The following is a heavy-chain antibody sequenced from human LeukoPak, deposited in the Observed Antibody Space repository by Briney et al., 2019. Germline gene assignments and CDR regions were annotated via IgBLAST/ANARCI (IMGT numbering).Heavy chain of an antibody. J-gene: IGHJ6*03. CDR2: ISAYNGNT. CDR1: GYTFTNYA. D-gene: IGHD2-15*01. CDR3: ARGIVVVAQLGYYYYYMDV. V-gene: IGHV1-18*01. Sequence: ASVKVSCKASGYTFTNYAISWVRQAPGQGLEWVGWISAYNGNTNYAQKLQGRVTMTTDTSTSTAYMDLRSLRSDDTAVYYCARGIVVVAQLGYYYYYMDVWGKGTTVTISS.